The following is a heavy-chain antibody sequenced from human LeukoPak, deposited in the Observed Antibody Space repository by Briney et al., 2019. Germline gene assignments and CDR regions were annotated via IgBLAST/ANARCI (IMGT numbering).Heavy chain of an antibody. J-gene: IGHJ5*02. CDR3: ARDLGTTRLDP. CDR1: GLTFSSYG. CDR2: IWYDGGIK. V-gene: IGHV3-33*01. Sequence: PGGSLRLSCAASGLTFSSYGMHWARQAPGKGLEWVAIIWYDGGIKYYADSVKGRFTVSRDNSKSTLYLQMNSLRAEDTAVYYCARDLGTTRLDPWGQGTLVTVSS. D-gene: IGHD1-1*01.